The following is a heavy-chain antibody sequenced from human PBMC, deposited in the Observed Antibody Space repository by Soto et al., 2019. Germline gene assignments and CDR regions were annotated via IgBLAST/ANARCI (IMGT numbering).Heavy chain of an antibody. CDR2: ISSSSSYI. V-gene: IGHV3-21*01. J-gene: IGHJ4*02. D-gene: IGHD6-13*01. CDR1: GFTFSSYS. CDR3: ARGHAASSSHYFDY. Sequence: EVQLVESGGGLVKPGGSLRLSCAASGFTFSSYSMNWVRQAPGKGLEWVSSISSSSSYIYYADSVKGRFTISRDNAKNSLYLQMNSLRAEDTAVYYCARGHAASSSHYFDYWGQGTLVTVSS.